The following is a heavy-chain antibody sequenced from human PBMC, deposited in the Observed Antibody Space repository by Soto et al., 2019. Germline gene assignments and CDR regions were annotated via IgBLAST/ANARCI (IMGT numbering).Heavy chain of an antibody. D-gene: IGHD6-13*01. CDR1: GFTFSSYD. Sequence: GGSLRLSCAASGFTFSSYDMHWVRQATGKGLEWVSAIGTAGDTYYPGSVKGRFTISRENAKNSLYLQMNSLRAGDTAVYYCARMRAAAGTHTPYYYYYYMDVWGKGTTVTVSS. CDR2: IGTAGDT. J-gene: IGHJ6*03. CDR3: ARMRAAAGTHTPYYYYYYMDV. V-gene: IGHV3-13*01.